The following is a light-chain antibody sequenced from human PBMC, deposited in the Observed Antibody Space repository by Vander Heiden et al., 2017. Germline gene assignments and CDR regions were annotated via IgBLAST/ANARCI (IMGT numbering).Light chain of an antibody. CDR3: QSADSSGTQGV. CDR1: ALPKQY. V-gene: IGLV3-25*03. CDR2: KDS. J-gene: IGLJ1*01. Sequence: SYELPPPPSVSLSPGQTARITCSGDALPKQYAYWYQQKPGQAPVLVIYKDSERPSGIPERFSGSSSGTTVTLTISGVQAEDEADYYCQSADSSGTQGVFGTGTKVTVL.